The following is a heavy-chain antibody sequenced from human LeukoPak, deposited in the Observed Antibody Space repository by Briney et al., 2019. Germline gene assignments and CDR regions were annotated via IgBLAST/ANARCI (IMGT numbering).Heavy chain of an antibody. V-gene: IGHV3-48*03. CDR3: ARGHILTGPFDY. D-gene: IGHD3-9*01. CDR1: GFTFSSYE. J-gene: IGHJ4*02. CDR2: ISSSGSTI. Sequence: GGSLRLSCAASGFTFSSYEMNWVRQAPGKGLEWVSYISSSGSTIYYADSVKGRFTISRDNAKNSLYLQMNSLRAEDTAVYYCARGHILTGPFDYWGQGTLVTVSS.